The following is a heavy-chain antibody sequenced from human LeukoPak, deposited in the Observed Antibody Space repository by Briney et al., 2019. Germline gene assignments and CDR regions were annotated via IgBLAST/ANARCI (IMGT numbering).Heavy chain of an antibody. CDR2: IRYDGSNK. V-gene: IGHV3-30*02. CDR1: GFTFSTYG. Sequence: GGSLRLSCAASGFTFSTYGMHWVRQAPGKGLEWVAFIRYDGSNKYYADSVKGRFTISRDSSKNTLYLQMNSLRTEDTAVYYCAREGGRTAAAEYYFDYWGQGTLVTVSS. J-gene: IGHJ4*02. CDR3: AREGGRTAAAEYYFDY. D-gene: IGHD6-13*01.